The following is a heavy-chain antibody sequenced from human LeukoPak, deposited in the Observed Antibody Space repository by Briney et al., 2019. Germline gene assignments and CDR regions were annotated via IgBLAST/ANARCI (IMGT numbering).Heavy chain of an antibody. CDR3: ASNPYSNYDGNWFDP. Sequence: PGGSLRLSCAASGFTFSSYAMSWVRQAPGKGLEWVSAISGSGGSTYYADSVKGRFTISRDNSKNTLYLQMNSLRAEDTAVYYCASNPYSNYDGNWFDPWGQGTLVTVSS. CDR2: ISGSGGST. CDR1: GFTFSSYA. V-gene: IGHV3-23*01. D-gene: IGHD4-11*01. J-gene: IGHJ5*02.